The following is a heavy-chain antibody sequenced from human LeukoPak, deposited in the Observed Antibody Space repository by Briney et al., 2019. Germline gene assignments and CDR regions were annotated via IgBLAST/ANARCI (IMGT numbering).Heavy chain of an antibody. CDR3: ARGGEGYNDDAFEV. J-gene: IGHJ3*01. CDR2: IYNSATT. V-gene: IGHV4-59*11. CDR1: GDSIRGHY. Sequence: PSETLSLTCTVSGDSIRGHYCAWIRQSPGKGLEWIGHIYNSATTDYNPSFKSRVTISLDTSKKQFSLKMTSVTALDSAVYYCARGGEGYNDDAFEVWGLGTAVTVSS. D-gene: IGHD5-24*01.